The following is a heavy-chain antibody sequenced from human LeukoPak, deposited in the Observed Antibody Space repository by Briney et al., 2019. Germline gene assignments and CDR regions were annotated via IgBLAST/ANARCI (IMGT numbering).Heavy chain of an antibody. CDR2: INHSGST. CDR1: GGSFSGYY. V-gene: IGHV4-34*01. D-gene: IGHD1-26*01. CDR3: ARIQDGELLSAYFDY. J-gene: IGHJ4*02. Sequence: SETLSLTCAVYGGSFSGYYWSWIRQPPGKGLEWSGEINHSGSTNYNPSLKSRVTISVDTSKNQFSLKLSSVTAADTAVYYCARIQDGELLSAYFDYWGQGTLVTVSS.